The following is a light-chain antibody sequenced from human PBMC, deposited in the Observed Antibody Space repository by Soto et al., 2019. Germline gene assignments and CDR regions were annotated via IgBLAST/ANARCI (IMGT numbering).Light chain of an antibody. V-gene: IGKV1-5*03. J-gene: IGKJ1*01. CDR1: QSISTW. CDR2: KAS. Sequence: DIQMTQSPSTLSASVGDRVTITCRASQSISTWLAWYQQKPGKAPKLLIYKASSLESGVPARFSGSGAGTEFTLTSSSLQPDDFATYYCQQYNNYWTFDQGTKVEIK. CDR3: QQYNNYWT.